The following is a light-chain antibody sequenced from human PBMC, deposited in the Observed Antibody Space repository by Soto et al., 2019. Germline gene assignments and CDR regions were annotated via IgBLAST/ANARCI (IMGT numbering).Light chain of an antibody. CDR1: QSLLHGNGYNY. J-gene: IGKJ1*01. CDR3: MQGLQIPRT. Sequence: IVLTQSPLSLPVTPGEPASISCRSDQSLLHGNGYNYLDWYLQKPGQSPQLLIYLGSTRASGVPDRFSGSGSGTDFTLEISRVEAEDVGVYYCMQGLQIPRTFGQGTKVEIK. CDR2: LGS. V-gene: IGKV2-28*01.